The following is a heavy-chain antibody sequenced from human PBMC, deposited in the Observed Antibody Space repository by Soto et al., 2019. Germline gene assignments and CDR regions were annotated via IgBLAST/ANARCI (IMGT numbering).Heavy chain of an antibody. Sequence: SETLSLTCTVSGGSISNYYWSLLRQPPGKGLEWIGYIYYSGSTNYNPSLKSRVTISVDTPKNQFSLKLSSVTAADTAVYYCARVIKYYYGSGSYSTIDYWGQGTLVTVSS. J-gene: IGHJ4*02. V-gene: IGHV4-59*01. CDR2: IYYSGST. CDR3: ARVIKYYYGSGSYSTIDY. D-gene: IGHD3-10*01. CDR1: GGSISNYY.